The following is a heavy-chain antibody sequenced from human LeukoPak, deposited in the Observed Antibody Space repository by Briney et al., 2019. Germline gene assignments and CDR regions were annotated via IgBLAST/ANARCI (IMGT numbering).Heavy chain of an antibody. CDR2: INPNSGGT. CDR1: GYTFTGYY. Sequence: ASVKVSCKASGYTFTGYYMHWVRQAPGQGLEWMGWINPNSGGTNYAQKFQGRVTMTRDTSISTAYMELSRLRSDDTAVYYCARLPLWFRGEKGAFDIWGQGTMVTVSS. D-gene: IGHD3-10*01. V-gene: IGHV1-2*02. J-gene: IGHJ3*02. CDR3: ARLPLWFRGEKGAFDI.